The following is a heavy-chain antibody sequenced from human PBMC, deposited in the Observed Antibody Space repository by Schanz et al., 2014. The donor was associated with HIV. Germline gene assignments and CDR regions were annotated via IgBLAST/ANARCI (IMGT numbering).Heavy chain of an antibody. D-gene: IGHD4-4*01. V-gene: IGHV3-30*03. CDR3: ARDKTVATWAYYYGMDV. CDR2: ISYDGSNK. J-gene: IGHJ6*02. Sequence: QVQLVESGGGVVQPGRSLRLSCAGSGLTFSSYGMHWVRQAPGKGLEWVAVISYDGSNKYYADSVKGRFTISRDNSKNTLYLQMNSLRAEDTAVYYCARDKTVATWAYYYGMDVWGQGTTVTVSS. CDR1: GLTFSSYG.